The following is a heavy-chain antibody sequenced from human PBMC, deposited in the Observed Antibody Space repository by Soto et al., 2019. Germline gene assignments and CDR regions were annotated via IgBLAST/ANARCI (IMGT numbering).Heavy chain of an antibody. CDR3: ARGGYFLEKPSLEY. Sequence: QVQLVESGGGVVQPGRSLRLSCAASGFTFSSYAMHWVRQAPGKGLEWVAGISYDGSNKYYADSVKGRFTISRDNSKNPLYLQMTSLRAEDTAVYYCARGGYFLEKPSLEYWGQGTLVTVSS. D-gene: IGHD3-16*01. J-gene: IGHJ4*02. CDR2: ISYDGSNK. V-gene: IGHV3-30-3*01. CDR1: GFTFSSYA.